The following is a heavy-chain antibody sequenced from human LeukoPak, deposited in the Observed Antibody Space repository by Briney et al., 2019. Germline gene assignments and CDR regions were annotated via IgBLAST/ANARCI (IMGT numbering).Heavy chain of an antibody. CDR1: GYTFTSYD. CDR3: ARGRRYCSSTSCHGWFDP. V-gene: IGHV1-8*01. D-gene: IGHD2-2*01. J-gene: IGHJ5*02. CDR2: MNPNSGNT. Sequence: ASVKVSCKASGYTFTSYDINWVRQATGQGLEWMGWMNPNSGNTGYAQKFQGRVTMTRNTSISTAYMELSSLRSEDTAVYYCARGRRYCSSTSCHGWFDPWGQGTLVTVSS.